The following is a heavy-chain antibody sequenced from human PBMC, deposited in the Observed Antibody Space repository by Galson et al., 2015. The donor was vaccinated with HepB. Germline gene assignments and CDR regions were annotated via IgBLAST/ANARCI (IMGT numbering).Heavy chain of an antibody. J-gene: IGHJ4*02. D-gene: IGHD6-19*01. V-gene: IGHV1-3*01. Sequence: SVKVSCKASGYTFTSYAMHWVRQAPGQRLEWMGWINAGNGNTKYSQKFQGRVTITRDTSASTAYMELSSLRSEDTAVYYCARGSSGWLPLGGWGQGTLVTVSS. CDR1: GYTFTSYA. CDR3: ARGSSGWLPLGG. CDR2: INAGNGNT.